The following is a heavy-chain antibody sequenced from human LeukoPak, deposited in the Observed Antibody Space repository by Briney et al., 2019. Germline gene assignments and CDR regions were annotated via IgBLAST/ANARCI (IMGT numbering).Heavy chain of an antibody. CDR2: IDPSDSYT. CDR1: GYSFTSYW. CDR3: ARSLGELLSSYYYGMDV. D-gene: IGHD3-10*01. J-gene: IGHJ6*04. Sequence: GESLRISCKGSGYSFTSYWISWVRQMPGKGLEWMGRIDPSDSYTNYSPSFQGHVTISPDKSISTAYLQWSSLKASDTAMYYCARSLGELLSSYYYGMDVWGKGTTVTVSS. V-gene: IGHV5-10-1*01.